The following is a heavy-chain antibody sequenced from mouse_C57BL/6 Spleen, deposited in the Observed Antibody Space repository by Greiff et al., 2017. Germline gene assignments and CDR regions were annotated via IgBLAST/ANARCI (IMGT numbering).Heavy chain of an antibody. CDR1: GYTFTSYW. V-gene: IGHV1-59*01. CDR3: ASGGP. J-gene: IGHJ3*01. Sequence: VQLQQSGAELVRPGTSVKLSCKASGYTFTSYWMHWVKQRPGQGLEWIGVIDPSDSYTNYNQKFKGKATLTVDTSSSTAYMQLSSLTSEDSAVYYCASGGPWGQGTLVTVSA. CDR2: IDPSDSYT.